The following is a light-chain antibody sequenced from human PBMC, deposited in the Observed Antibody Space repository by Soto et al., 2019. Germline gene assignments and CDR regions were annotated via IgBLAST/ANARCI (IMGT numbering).Light chain of an antibody. CDR2: GNT. J-gene: IGLJ1*01. Sequence: QAVVTQPPSVSGAPGQRVTISCTGTSSNIGSGYDVHWYQHLPGTAPKLLIYGNTIRPSGVPDRFSGSKSGTSASLSITGLQAEDEADYYCQSYDRSRSGYVFGTGTKLTVL. V-gene: IGLV1-40*01. CDR1: SSNIGSGYD. CDR3: QSYDRSRSGYV.